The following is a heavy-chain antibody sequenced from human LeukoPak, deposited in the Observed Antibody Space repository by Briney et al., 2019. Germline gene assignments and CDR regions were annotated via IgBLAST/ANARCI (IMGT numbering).Heavy chain of an antibody. V-gene: IGHV4-61*02. D-gene: IGHD3-22*01. CDR1: GFTITSGSYY. J-gene: IGHJ4*02. Sequence: SQTLSLTCTVSGFTITSGSYYWSWIRPPAGKELEWIGRIYTSGSTNYNPSLKSRVTISVDTSKNQFSLKLSYVTAADTAVHYCARVTTGGYYNCWGQGTLVTVSS. CDR2: IYTSGST. CDR3: ARVTTGGYYNC.